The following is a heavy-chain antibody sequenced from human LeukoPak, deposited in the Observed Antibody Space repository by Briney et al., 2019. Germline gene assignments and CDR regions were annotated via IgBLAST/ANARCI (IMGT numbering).Heavy chain of an antibody. D-gene: IGHD2-2*01. J-gene: IGHJ4*02. Sequence: PGGSLRLSCAASGFTFSSYAMNWVRQAPGKGLEWVSSISSSSSYIYYADSVKGRFTISRDSSKNTLYLQMNSLRAEDTAVYYCARVGRIVVVPAATPLDYWGQGTLVTVSS. V-gene: IGHV3-21*01. CDR3: ARVGRIVVVPAATPLDY. CDR1: GFTFSSYA. CDR2: ISSSSSYI.